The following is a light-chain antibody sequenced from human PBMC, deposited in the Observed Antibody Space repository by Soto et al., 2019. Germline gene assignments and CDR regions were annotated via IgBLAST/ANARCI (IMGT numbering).Light chain of an antibody. CDR3: AAWDDSLSGFYV. CDR1: SSNIGSNT. J-gene: IGLJ1*01. V-gene: IGLV1-44*01. Sequence: QSVLSQSPSAAGTPGQRVTISCSGSSSNIGSNTVNWYQKLPGTAPKLLIYSNNLRPSGVPDRFSGSKSGTSASLAISGLQSEDEADYYCAAWDDSLSGFYVFGTGTKMTVL. CDR2: SNN.